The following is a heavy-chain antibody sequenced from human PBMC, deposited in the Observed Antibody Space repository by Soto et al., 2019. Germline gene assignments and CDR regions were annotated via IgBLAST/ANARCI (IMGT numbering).Heavy chain of an antibody. J-gene: IGHJ3*01. D-gene: IGHD6-25*01. V-gene: IGHV3-74*01. Sequence: EVQLVESGGGLVQPGGSLRLSCAASGFSLSDYWIHWVRQAPGKGLVWVSRINSDGKRTNYADFVKGRFSISGDSAKNTLYLQMDSLTAEDTAMYYCARFLTALDAFDVWGHGTTVAVSS. CDR3: ARFLTALDAFDV. CDR1: GFSLSDYW. CDR2: INSDGKRT.